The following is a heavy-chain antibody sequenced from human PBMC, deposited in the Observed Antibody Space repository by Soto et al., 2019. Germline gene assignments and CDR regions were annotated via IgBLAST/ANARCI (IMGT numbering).Heavy chain of an antibody. CDR2: ISRGSSYI. Sequence: GGSLRLSCAASGFTFRRYSMNWVRQPPGQGLELFSSISRGSSYIYYADSLKGRFTISRDNSKNSLYLQMNSLRVADTAVYYCARGSDYRGGYYSSAADYWGQGTLVTVSS. J-gene: IGHJ4*01. CDR1: GFTFRRYS. V-gene: IGHV3-21*04. D-gene: IGHD3-22*01. CDR3: ARGSDYRGGYYSSAADY.